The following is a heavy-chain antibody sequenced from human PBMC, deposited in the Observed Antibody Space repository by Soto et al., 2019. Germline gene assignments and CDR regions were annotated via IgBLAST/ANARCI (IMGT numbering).Heavy chain of an antibody. CDR3: ARGAGDIVVVPAAIYFDY. CDR2: IYYSGST. CDR1: GGSISSYY. D-gene: IGHD2-2*01. V-gene: IGHV4-59*01. Sequence: SETLSLTCTVSGGSISSYYWSWIRQPPGKGLEWIGYIYYSGSTNYNPSLKSRVTISVDTSKNQFSLKLSSVTAADTAVYYCARGAGDIVVVPAAIYFDYWGQGTLVTVSS. J-gene: IGHJ4*02.